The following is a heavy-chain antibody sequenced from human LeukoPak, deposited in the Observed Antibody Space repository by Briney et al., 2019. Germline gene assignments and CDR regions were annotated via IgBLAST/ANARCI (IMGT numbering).Heavy chain of an antibody. D-gene: IGHD5-12*01. J-gene: IGHJ4*02. CDR2: ISGSGRTM. CDR1: GFTFSSYE. CDR3: ARGGLYGYDVLDY. V-gene: IGHV3-48*03. Sequence: GGSLRLSCAASGFTFSSYEMNWVRQAPGKGLEWVSYISGSGRTMSYADSVKGRFTISRDNAKNSLYLQMNSLRVEDTAVYHCARGGLYGYDVLDYWGQGTLVTVSS.